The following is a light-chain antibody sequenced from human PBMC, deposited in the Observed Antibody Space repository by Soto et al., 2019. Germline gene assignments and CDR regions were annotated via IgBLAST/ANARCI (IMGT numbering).Light chain of an antibody. CDR1: QSISVY. J-gene: IGKJ4*01. V-gene: IGKV1-39*01. CDR3: QQTYTNPLT. CDR2: AAS. Sequence: DIQMTQSPSSLSASVGDRVTITCRASQSISVYLNWYHHKPGKAPKLLIYAASNLQSGVPSRFSGSGSGTDFILTISSLQPEDFATYYCQQTYTNPLTFGGGTKVDIK.